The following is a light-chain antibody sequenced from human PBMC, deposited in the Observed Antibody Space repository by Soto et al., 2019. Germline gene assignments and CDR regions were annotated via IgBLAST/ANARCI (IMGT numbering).Light chain of an antibody. J-gene: IGLJ2*01. Sequence: QSVLTQPPSASGTPGQRVTISCSGSTPNIGTNYVYWHQQLPGTAPKLLIYSNNQRPSGVPDRFSGSKSGTSASLAISGLRSEDEADYYCAAWDDSLSAVVFGGGTKVTVL. CDR1: TPNIGTNY. CDR2: SNN. V-gene: IGLV1-47*02. CDR3: AAWDDSLSAVV.